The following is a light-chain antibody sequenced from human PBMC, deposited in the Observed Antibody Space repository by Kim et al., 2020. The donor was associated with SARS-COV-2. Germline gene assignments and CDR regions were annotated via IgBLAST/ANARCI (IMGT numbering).Light chain of an antibody. J-gene: IGLJ1*01. Sequence: GPRVTMSCSGSGSNIGSNSVTWYQLLPGTAPKLLIYSDNNRPSGVPDRFSGSKSGTSASLAISGLQSEDEAEYYCAAWDGSLNANVFGTGTKVTVL. CDR1: GSNIGSNS. V-gene: IGLV1-44*01. CDR2: SDN. CDR3: AAWDGSLNANV.